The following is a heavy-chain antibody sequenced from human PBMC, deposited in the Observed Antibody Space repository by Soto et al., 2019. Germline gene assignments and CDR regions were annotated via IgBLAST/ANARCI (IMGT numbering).Heavy chain of an antibody. CDR1: GFTFSSYS. CDR3: ALDEQQVDCFDY. D-gene: IGHD6-13*01. V-gene: IGHV3-48*01. CDR2: ISSGSRST. Sequence: EVRLVESGGALVQPGGSLRVSCAASGFTFSSYSMNWVRQAPGKGLEWVSYISSGSRSTYYADSVKGRFTISRDNAKNSLYLQMSSLRAEDTGVYYCALDEQQVDCFDYWGQGTLVTVSS. J-gene: IGHJ4*02.